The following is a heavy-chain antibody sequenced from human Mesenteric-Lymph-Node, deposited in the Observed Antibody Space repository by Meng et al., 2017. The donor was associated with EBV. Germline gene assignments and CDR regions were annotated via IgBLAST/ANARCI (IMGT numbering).Heavy chain of an antibody. V-gene: IGHV4-34*02. CDR1: GDSFSGYF. CDR3: ARGGGVLTPLDY. CDR2: INHSGGT. D-gene: IGHD4-23*01. J-gene: IGHJ4*02. Sequence: QVQCQQWGAGLLKPSEPLSRTCAVYGDSFSGYFWSWIRQPLGKGLEWIGEINHSGGTNYNPSLESRVTISVDASKNQFSLKLRSVTAADTAVYYCARGGGVLTPLDYWGQGGLVTVSS.